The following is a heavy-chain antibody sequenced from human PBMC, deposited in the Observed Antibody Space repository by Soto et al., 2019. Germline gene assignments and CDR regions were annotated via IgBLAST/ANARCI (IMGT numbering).Heavy chain of an antibody. CDR2: IVVGSGNT. D-gene: IGHD5-18*01. J-gene: IGHJ4*02. Sequence: GASVKVSCKASGFTFTSSAVQWVRQARGQRLEWIGWIVVGSGNTNYAQKFQERVTITRDMSTSTAYMELSSLRSEDTAVYYCAAEATAMVKYYFDFWGQGTLVTASS. CDR1: GFTFTSSA. V-gene: IGHV1-58*01. CDR3: AAEATAMVKYYFDF.